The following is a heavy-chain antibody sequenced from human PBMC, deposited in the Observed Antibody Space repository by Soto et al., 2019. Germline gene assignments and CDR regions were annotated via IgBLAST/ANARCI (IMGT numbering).Heavy chain of an antibody. J-gene: IGHJ3*02. CDR1: GYSFTSYW. CDR3: ARPPTDIVLMVYAPDAFDI. D-gene: IGHD2-8*01. V-gene: IGHV5-51*01. Sequence: PGESLKISCKGSGYSFTSYWIVWVRQMPGKGLEWMGIIYPGDSDTRYSPSFQGQVTISADKSISAAYLQWSSLKASDTAMYYCARPPTDIVLMVYAPDAFDIWGQGTMVTVSS. CDR2: IYPGDSDT.